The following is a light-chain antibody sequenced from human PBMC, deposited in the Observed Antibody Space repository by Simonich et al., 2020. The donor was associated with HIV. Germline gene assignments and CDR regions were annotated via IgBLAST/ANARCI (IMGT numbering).Light chain of an antibody. CDR3: QQYYSTPRT. CDR1: QGISNS. Sequence: DIQMTQSPSSLSATVGDRVTITCRASQGISNSLAWYQQKPGKAPKLLLYAASRLESGVPSRFSGSGSGTDYTLPISSLQPEDFATYYCQQYYSTPRTFGQGTKVEIK. J-gene: IGKJ1*01. V-gene: IGKV1-NL1*01. CDR2: AAS.